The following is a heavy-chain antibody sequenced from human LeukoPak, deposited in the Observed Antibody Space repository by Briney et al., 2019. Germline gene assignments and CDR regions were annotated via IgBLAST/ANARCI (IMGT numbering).Heavy chain of an antibody. Sequence: PSETLSLTCIVSGGXISNYYWTWIRQPPGKGLEWIGYIYYSGNTNYNPSPKSRVTISLDTSKNQLSLKLTSVTAADTAVYYCARCSRGTSVGMDVWGQGTTVTVSS. CDR2: IYYSGNT. D-gene: IGHD1-1*01. CDR3: ARCSRGTSVGMDV. J-gene: IGHJ6*02. V-gene: IGHV4-59*08. CDR1: GGXISNYY.